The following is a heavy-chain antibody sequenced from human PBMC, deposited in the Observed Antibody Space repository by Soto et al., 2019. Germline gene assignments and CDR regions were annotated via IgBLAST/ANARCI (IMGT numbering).Heavy chain of an antibody. CDR3: AKDYAYYDSSGSDALDI. Sequence: PGGSLRLSCAASGFTVSSNYLSWVRQAPGKGLEWVSVIFSADNTHYADSVKGRFTISRDNSKNTVFLQMNSLRAEDTAVYYCAKDYAYYDSSGSDALDIWGQGTMVTVSS. CDR1: GFTVSSNY. J-gene: IGHJ3*02. CDR2: IFSADNT. D-gene: IGHD3-22*01. V-gene: IGHV3-53*01.